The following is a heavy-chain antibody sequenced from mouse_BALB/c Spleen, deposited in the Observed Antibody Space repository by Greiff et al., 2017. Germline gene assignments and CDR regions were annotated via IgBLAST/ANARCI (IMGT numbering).Heavy chain of an antibody. CDR2: ISYSGST. Sequence: EVQLQQSGPGLVKPSQSLSLTCTVTGYSITSDYAWNWIRQFPGNKLEWMGYISYSGSTSYNPSLKSRISITRDTSKNQFFLQLNSVTTEDTATYYCARDGNLYYFDYWGQGTTLTVSS. V-gene: IGHV3-2*02. CDR1: GYSITSDYA. D-gene: IGHD2-1*01. CDR3: ARDGNLYYFDY. J-gene: IGHJ2*01.